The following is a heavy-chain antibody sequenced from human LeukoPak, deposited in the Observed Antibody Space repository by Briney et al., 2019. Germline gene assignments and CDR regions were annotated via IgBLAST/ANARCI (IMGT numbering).Heavy chain of an antibody. Sequence: GGSLRLSCAASGFTFSSYGMHWVRQAPGKGLEWVAVISYDGSNKYYADSVKGRFTISRDNSKNTLYLQMNSLRAEDTAVYYCAKDRWGIAAAEIDYWGQGTLVTVSS. V-gene: IGHV3-30*18. CDR3: AKDRWGIAAAEIDY. D-gene: IGHD6-13*01. J-gene: IGHJ4*02. CDR2: ISYDGSNK. CDR1: GFTFSSYG.